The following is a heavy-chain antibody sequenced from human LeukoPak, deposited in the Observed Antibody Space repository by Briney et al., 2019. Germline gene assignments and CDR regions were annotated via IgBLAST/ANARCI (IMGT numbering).Heavy chain of an antibody. CDR3: AELDILTGWGDNWFDP. J-gene: IGHJ5*02. V-gene: IGHV4-34*01. D-gene: IGHD3-9*01. CDR2: INHSGST. Sequence: SETLSLTCAVYGGSFSGYYWSWIRQPPGKGLEWIGEINHSGSTNYNPSLKSRVTISVDTSKNQFSLKLSPVTAADTAVYYCAELDILTGWGDNWFDPWGQGTLVTVSS. CDR1: GGSFSGYY.